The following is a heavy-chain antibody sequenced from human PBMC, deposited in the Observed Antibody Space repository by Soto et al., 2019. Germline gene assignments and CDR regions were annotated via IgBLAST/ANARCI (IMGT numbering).Heavy chain of an antibody. CDR1: GGSISSYY. CDR3: ARSAPHYDILTGPPYYYYGMDV. V-gene: IGHV4-59*01. Sequence: QVQLQGSGPGLVKPSETLSLTCTVSGGSISSYYWSWIRQPPGKGLEWIGYIYYSGSTNYNPSLKSRVTISVDTSKNQFSLKLSSVTAADTAVYYCARSAPHYDILTGPPYYYYGMDVWGQGTTVTVSS. J-gene: IGHJ6*02. D-gene: IGHD3-9*01. CDR2: IYYSGST.